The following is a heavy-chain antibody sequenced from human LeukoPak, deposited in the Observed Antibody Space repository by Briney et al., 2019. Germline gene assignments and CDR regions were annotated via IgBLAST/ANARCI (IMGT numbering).Heavy chain of an antibody. CDR3: TSFGGYDDY. V-gene: IGHV3-48*04. CDR1: GFTFSTYS. CDR2: ISGSSSTI. J-gene: IGHJ4*02. D-gene: IGHD5-12*01. Sequence: GGSLRLSCAASGFTFSTYSMNWVRQAPGKGLEWVSYISGSSSTIYYADSVKGRFTISRDNAKNSLYLQMISLRAEDTAVYYCTSFGGYDDYWGQGTLVTVSS.